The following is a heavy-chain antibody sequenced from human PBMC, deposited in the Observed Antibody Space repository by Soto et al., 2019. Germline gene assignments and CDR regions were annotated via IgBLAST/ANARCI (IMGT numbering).Heavy chain of an antibody. CDR2: INPNSGGT. CDR1: GYTFTGYY. CDR3: ARDYDYVRGNYFDY. D-gene: IGHD3-16*01. V-gene: IGHV1-2*02. Sequence: ASVKVSCKASGYTFTGYYMHWVRQAPGQGLEWMGWINPNSGGTNYAQKFQGRVTMTRDTSISTAYMELSRLRSDDTAVYYCARDYDYVRGNYFDYWGQGTLVTVSS. J-gene: IGHJ4*02.